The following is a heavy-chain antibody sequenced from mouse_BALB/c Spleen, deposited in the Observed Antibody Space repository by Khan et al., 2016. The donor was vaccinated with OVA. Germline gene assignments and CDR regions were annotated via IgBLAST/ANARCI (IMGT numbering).Heavy chain of an antibody. CDR3: AIYHGYFDV. J-gene: IGHJ1*01. Sequence: VQLQQSGPDLVKPGASVKISCKASGYSFTGYYIHWVKQSHGKSLEWIGRVNPNNGGTNSNQKFKGKAILTVAKSSNTAYMELRSLTSEDSAVYSCAIYHGYFDVWGAGTTVTVSS. D-gene: IGHD1-1*01. CDR2: VNPNNGGT. V-gene: IGHV1-18*01. CDR1: GYSFTGYY.